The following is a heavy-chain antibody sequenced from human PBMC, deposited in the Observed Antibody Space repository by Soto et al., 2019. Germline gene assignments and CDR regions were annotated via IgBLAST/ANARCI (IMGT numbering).Heavy chain of an antibody. J-gene: IGHJ6*03. D-gene: IGHD6-13*01. CDR2: ISSSGSTI. V-gene: IGHV3-11*01. Sequence: QVQLVESGGGLVKPGGSLRLSCAASGFTFSDYYMSWIRQAPGKGLEWVSYISSSGSTIYYADSVKGRFTISRDNAKNSLSLQMNSLRAEDTAVYYCARAFDEQLVNHHYYYYMDVWGKGTTVTVSS. CDR3: ARAFDEQLVNHHYYYYMDV. CDR1: GFTFSDYY.